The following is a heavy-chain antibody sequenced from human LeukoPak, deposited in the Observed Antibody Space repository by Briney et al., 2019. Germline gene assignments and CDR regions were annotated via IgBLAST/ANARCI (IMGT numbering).Heavy chain of an antibody. CDR3: GRVIAGAIDY. CDR2: IKSDGTGT. J-gene: IGHJ4*02. Sequence: PGGSLRLSCAGSGFTFSGYWMQWVRQAPGKGLVWVSRIKSDGTGTTYADSVKGRFTISRDNAKNALYLQMNSLRAEDTAVYYCGRVIAGAIDYWGQGTLVTVSS. CDR1: GFTFSGYW. D-gene: IGHD6-13*01. V-gene: IGHV3-74*01.